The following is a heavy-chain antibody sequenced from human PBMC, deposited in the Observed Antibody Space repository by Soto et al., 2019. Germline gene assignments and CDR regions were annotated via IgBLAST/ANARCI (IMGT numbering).Heavy chain of an antibody. D-gene: IGHD3-9*01. CDR3: LTGYYY. V-gene: IGHV3-48*01. CDR2: INRDSSII. J-gene: IGHJ4*02. CDR1: GFSFNSHY. Sequence: EEQLVESGGGLVQPGGSVRLSCAASGFSFNSHYMTWVRQPPGKGLEWVSSINRDSSIIYYADSVRGRFTISRDNAQNSLYLQMNSLSADDTAVYFCLTGYYYVGQGTLVTVSS.